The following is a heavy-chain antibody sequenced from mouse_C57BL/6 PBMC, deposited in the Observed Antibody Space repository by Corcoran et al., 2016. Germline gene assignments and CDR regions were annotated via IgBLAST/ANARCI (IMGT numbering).Heavy chain of an antibody. CDR2: INPNNGGT. CDR1: GYTFTDYN. J-gene: IGHJ3*01. CDR3: ARGYAGVRFAY. V-gene: IGHV1-18*01. Sequence: EVQLQQSGPELVKPGASVKIPCKASGYTFTDYNIDWVKQSHGKSLEWIGDINPNNGGTIYNQKFKGKATLTVDKSSSTAYMELRSLTSEDTAVYYCARGYAGVRFAYWGQGTLVTVSA. D-gene: IGHD1-1*02.